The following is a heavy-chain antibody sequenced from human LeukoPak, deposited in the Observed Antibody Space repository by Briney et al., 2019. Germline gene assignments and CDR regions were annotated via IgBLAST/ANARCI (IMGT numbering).Heavy chain of an antibody. J-gene: IGHJ4*02. CDR1: GFTFSIYG. D-gene: IGHD5-18*01. V-gene: IGHV3-30*02. CDR2: IQNDGSNK. CDR3: AQGGLQLWLWGFDY. Sequence: GGSLRLSCAASGFTFSIYGIHWVRQAPGKGLEWVAFIQNDGSNKYYADSVKGRFTISRDDSKNTLYLPMNSLRAADTAVYYCAQGGLQLWLWGFDYWGQGTLVTVSS.